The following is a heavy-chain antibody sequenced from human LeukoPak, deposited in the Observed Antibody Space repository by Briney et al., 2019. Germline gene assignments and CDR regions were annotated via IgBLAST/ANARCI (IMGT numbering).Heavy chain of an antibody. CDR2: INHSGST. CDR1: GGSFSGYY. J-gene: IGHJ5*02. CDR3: ATRGGDLYNWFDP. Sequence: SETLSLTCAVYGGSFSGYYWSWIRQPPGKGLEWIGEINHSGSTNYNPSLKSRVTISVDTSKNQFSLKLSSVTAADTAVYYRATRGGDLYNWFDPWGQGTLVTVSS. D-gene: IGHD3-16*02. V-gene: IGHV4-34*01.